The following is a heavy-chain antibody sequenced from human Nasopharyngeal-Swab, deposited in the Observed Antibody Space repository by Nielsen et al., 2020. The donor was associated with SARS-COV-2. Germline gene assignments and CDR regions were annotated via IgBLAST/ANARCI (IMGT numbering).Heavy chain of an antibody. CDR2: ISGSGDTT. CDR3: AKAPYLRGLDV. D-gene: IGHD2-21*01. Sequence: GGSLRLSCAASGFTFSSYAMSWVRQAPGKGLEWVSIISGSGDTTYYADSVNDRFTISRDNSKNTLYLQMNSLRVKDTAVYYCAKAPYLRGLDVWGQGTTVTVSS. CDR1: GFTFSSYA. V-gene: IGHV3-23*01. J-gene: IGHJ6*02.